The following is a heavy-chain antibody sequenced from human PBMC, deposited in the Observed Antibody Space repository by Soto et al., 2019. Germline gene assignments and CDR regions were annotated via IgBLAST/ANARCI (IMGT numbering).Heavy chain of an antibody. V-gene: IGHV3-15*07. CDR2: IKSKTDVGTT. CDR3: TTDPGYSSSWFTFDY. D-gene: IGHD6-13*01. Sequence: GGFLRLSCAASGFTFSNAWMNWARQAPGKVLEWVCSIKSKTDVGTTDYAAPVKGRFTISRDDSKNTLYLQMNSLKTEDTAVYYCTTDPGYSSSWFTFDYWGQGT. J-gene: IGHJ4*02. CDR1: GFTFSNAW.